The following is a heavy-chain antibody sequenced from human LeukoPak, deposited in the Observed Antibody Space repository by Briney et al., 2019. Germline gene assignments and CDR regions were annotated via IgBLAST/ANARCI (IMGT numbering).Heavy chain of an antibody. D-gene: IGHD6-19*01. Sequence: ASVTVSCKASGYTFTGYYMHWVRQAPGQGLEWMGWINPNSGGTNYAQKFQGRVTMTRETSISTAYMELSRLRSDGTAGYYCARVRSGWYLDWGQGTLVTVSS. CDR3: ARVRSGWYLD. CDR1: GYTFTGYY. CDR2: INPNSGGT. V-gene: IGHV1-2*02. J-gene: IGHJ4*02.